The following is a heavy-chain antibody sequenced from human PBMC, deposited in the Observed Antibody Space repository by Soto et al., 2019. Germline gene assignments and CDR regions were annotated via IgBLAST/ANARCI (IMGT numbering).Heavy chain of an antibody. D-gene: IGHD2-21*02. Sequence: GESLKISCKGSGYSFTSYWIGWVRQMPGKGLEWMGIIYPGDSDTRYSPSFQGQVTISADKSISTAYLQWSSLKASDTAMYYCGIHQGSCCGGGCSSYYYYGMDVWGQGTTVTVSS. CDR1: GYSFTSYW. CDR3: GIHQGSCCGGGCSSYYYYGMDV. V-gene: IGHV5-51*01. J-gene: IGHJ6*02. CDR2: IYPGDSDT.